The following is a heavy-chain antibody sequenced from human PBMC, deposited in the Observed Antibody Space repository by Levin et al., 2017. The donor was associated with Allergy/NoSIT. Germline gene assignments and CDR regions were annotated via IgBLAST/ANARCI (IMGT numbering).Heavy chain of an antibody. Sequence: GESLKISCKASGYTFTSYGISWVRQAPGQGLEWMGWISAYNGNTNYAQKLQGRVTMTTDTSTSTAYMELRSLRSDDTAVYYCAREVYDSSGYDAFDIWGQGTMVTVSS. V-gene: IGHV1-18*01. J-gene: IGHJ3*02. CDR2: ISAYNGNT. CDR1: GYTFTSYG. CDR3: AREVYDSSGYDAFDI. D-gene: IGHD3-22*01.